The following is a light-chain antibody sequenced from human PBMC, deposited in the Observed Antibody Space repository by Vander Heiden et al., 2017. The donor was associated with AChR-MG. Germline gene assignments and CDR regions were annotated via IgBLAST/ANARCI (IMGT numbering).Light chain of an antibody. CDR3: QQDINYPYT. CDR1: QSISDW. Sequence: IQMTQSPSTLSASVGERVTITCRASQSISDWLVWYQQKPGKAPKLLIYRASSLQSGVPSRFSGSGSGTEFTLTISGLQPDDFATYYCQQDINYPYTFGQGTKVEI. V-gene: IGKV1-5*03. J-gene: IGKJ2*01. CDR2: RAS.